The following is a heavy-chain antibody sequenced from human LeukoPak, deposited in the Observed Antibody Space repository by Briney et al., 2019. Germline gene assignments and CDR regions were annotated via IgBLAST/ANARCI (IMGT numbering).Heavy chain of an antibody. D-gene: IGHD6-19*01. J-gene: IGHJ4*02. V-gene: IGHV3-21*01. Sequence: GGSLRLSCAAFGFTFSSYSMNWVRQAPGKGLEWVSSISSSSSYIYYADSVKGRFTISRDNAKNSLYLQMNSLRAEDTAVYYCARASSGWYGNFDYWGQGTLVTVSS. CDR1: GFTFSSYS. CDR3: ARASSGWYGNFDY. CDR2: ISSSSSYI.